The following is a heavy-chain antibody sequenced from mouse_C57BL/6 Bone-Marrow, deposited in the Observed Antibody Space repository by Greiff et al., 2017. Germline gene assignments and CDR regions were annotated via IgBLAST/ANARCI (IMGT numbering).Heavy chain of an antibody. CDR3: TGDGSSHWYFDV. Sequence: EVKVEESGGGLVQPGGSMKLSCVASGFTFSNYWMNWVRQSPEKGLEWVAQIRLKSDNYATHYAESVKGRFTISRDDSKSSVYLQMNNLRAEDTGIYYCTGDGSSHWYFDVWGTGTTVTVSS. CDR1: GFTFSNYW. V-gene: IGHV6-3*01. CDR2: IRLKSDNYAT. J-gene: IGHJ1*03. D-gene: IGHD1-1*01.